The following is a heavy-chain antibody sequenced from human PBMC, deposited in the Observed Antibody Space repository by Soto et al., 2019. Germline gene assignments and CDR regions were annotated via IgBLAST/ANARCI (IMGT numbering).Heavy chain of an antibody. CDR3: ARDHRPLNYYDSSGYPPAIIAQH. Sequence: GASVKVSCKASGYTFTSYYMHWVRQAPGQGLEWMGIINPSGGSTSYAQKFQGRVTMTRDTSTSTVYMELSSLRSEDTAVYYCARDHRPLNYYDSSGYPPAIIAQHWGQGTLVTVSS. CDR1: GYTFTSYY. J-gene: IGHJ1*01. CDR2: INPSGGST. V-gene: IGHV1-46*01. D-gene: IGHD3-22*01.